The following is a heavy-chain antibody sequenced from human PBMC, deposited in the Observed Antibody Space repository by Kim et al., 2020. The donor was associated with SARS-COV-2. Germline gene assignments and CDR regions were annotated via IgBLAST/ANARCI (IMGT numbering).Heavy chain of an antibody. CDR3: ATGSTTVTTYGMDV. V-gene: IGHV1-69*01. D-gene: IGHD4-17*01. J-gene: IGHJ6*02. Sequence: GQKFQGRVTITADESTSTAYMGLSSLRSEDTAVYYCATGSTTVTTYGMDVWGQGTTVTVSS.